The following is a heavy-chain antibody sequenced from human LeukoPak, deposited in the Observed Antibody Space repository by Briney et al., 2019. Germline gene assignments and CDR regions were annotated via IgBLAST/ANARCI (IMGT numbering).Heavy chain of an antibody. D-gene: IGHD3-10*01. J-gene: IGHJ3*02. V-gene: IGHV4-4*07. Sequence: TETLSLACTVSGGSISSYYWSWIRQPAGKGLEWIGRIYTSGSTNYNPSLKSRVTMSVDTSKNQFSLKLSSVTAADTAVYYCARDFHGSGSDAFDIWGQGTRVTVSS. CDR3: ARDFHGSGSDAFDI. CDR1: GGSISSYY. CDR2: IYTSGST.